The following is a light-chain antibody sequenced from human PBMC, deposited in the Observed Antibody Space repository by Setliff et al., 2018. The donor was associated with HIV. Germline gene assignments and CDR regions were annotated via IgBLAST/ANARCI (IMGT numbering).Light chain of an antibody. V-gene: IGLV2-14*01. Sequence: QSVLTQPASVSGSPGQSITISCTGTSSDVGGYSYVSWYQQHPGKAPKLIIYEVRNRPSGVSNRFSGSKSGNTASLTISGLQAEDEADYYCSSFTSSTTWVFGGGTKVTVL. J-gene: IGLJ3*02. CDR3: SSFTSSTTWV. CDR2: EVR. CDR1: SSDVGGYSY.